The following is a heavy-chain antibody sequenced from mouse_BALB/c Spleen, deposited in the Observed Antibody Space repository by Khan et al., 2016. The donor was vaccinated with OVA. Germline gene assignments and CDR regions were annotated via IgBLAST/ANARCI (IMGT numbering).Heavy chain of an antibody. D-gene: IGHD2-14*01. CDR2: IYPGDGDT. CDR1: GYVFSSYW. CDR3: ARRGYDFFAY. Sequence: QVQLQQSGAELVRPGSSVKISCKASGYVFSSYWMNWVKQRPGQGLEWIGQIYPGDGDTKYNGKFKGKVTLTADKSSSTAYMQISSLTSEDSAVYFCARRGYDFFAYWGQGTLVTVSA. J-gene: IGHJ3*01. V-gene: IGHV1-80*01.